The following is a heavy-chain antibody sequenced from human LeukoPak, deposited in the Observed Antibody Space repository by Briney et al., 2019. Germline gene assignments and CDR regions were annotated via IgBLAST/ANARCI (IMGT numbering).Heavy chain of an antibody. CDR2: IYSGGSK. D-gene: IGHD3-10*01. Sequence: GGSLSLSCAPSGFPDKRKYMSGVPQAPGRGLEGFSIIYSGGSKFYADSVKGRFTISRDNSKNTLYLQMNSLRAEDTAVYYCARAWQERFVELVFDQWGQGTLVIVSS. V-gene: IGHV3-53*01. J-gene: IGHJ4*02. CDR1: GFPDKRKY. CDR3: ARAWQERFVELVFDQ.